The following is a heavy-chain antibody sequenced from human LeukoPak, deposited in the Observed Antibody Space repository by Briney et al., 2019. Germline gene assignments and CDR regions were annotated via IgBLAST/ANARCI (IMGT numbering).Heavy chain of an antibody. D-gene: IGHD2-2*02. J-gene: IGHJ3*02. Sequence: SETLSLTCTVSGGSISSYYWSWIRQPAGKGLEWIGRIYTSGSTNYNPSLKSRVTMSVDTSKNQFSLKLSSVTAADTAVYYCARERLVVVPAAIWDAFDIWGQGTMVTVSS. CDR2: IYTSGST. CDR3: ARERLVVVPAAIWDAFDI. V-gene: IGHV4-4*07. CDR1: GGSISSYY.